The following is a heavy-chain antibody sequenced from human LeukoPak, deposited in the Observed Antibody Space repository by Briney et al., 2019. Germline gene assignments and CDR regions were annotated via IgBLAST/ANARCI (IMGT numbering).Heavy chain of an antibody. CDR3: ARDLIERLPTSPFDY. V-gene: IGHV3-21*01. Sequence: PGGSLRLSCAASGFTFSSYSMNWVRQAPGKGLEWVSSISSSSSYIYYADSVKGRFTISRDNAKNSLYLQMNSLRAEDTAVYYCARDLIERLPTSPFDYWGQGTLVTVSS. CDR2: ISSSSSYI. CDR1: GFTFSSYS. J-gene: IGHJ4*02. D-gene: IGHD6-25*01.